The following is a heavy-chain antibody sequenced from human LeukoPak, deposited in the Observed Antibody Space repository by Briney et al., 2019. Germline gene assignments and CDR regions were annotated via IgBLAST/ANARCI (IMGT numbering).Heavy chain of an antibody. CDR1: GFTFSSYG. CDR3: AKGSRASRPYYFDS. D-gene: IGHD6-6*01. J-gene: IGHJ4*02. CDR2: ISSTGGTT. V-gene: IGHV3-23*01. Sequence: GGSLRLSCAASGFTFSSYGMSWVRQAPGKGLEWVSSISSTGGTTYYADSVKGRFTISRDNSKNTLYLQMNSLRAEDTSIYYCAKGSRASRPYYFDSWGQGTLVTVSS.